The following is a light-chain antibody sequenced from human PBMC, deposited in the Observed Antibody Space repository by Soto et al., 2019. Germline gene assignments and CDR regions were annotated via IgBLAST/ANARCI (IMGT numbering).Light chain of an antibody. V-gene: IGKV1-9*01. CDR1: QGISSY. CDR3: QQLNSYPL. CDR2: AAS. Sequence: DIQLTQSPSFLSASVGDRVTITCRASQGISSYLAWYQQKPGKAPKLLIYAASTLQSGVPSRFNGSGSGTEFTLTISSLQPEDFATYYCQQLNSYPLFGPGTKVDIK. J-gene: IGKJ3*01.